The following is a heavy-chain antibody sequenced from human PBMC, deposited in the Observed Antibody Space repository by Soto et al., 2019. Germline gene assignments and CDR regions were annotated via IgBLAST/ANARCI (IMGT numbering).Heavy chain of an antibody. CDR1: GYTFSTSG. J-gene: IGHJ6*02. D-gene: IGHD6-6*01. V-gene: IGHV1-18*01. Sequence: QAQLEQSGAEVKKPGASVKVSCKSSGYTFSTSGISWVRQAPGQGLEWMGWISTYNGDANYAQRFQGRVTMTTATSTSTTFMELRRLRSDDTAVYYCAREGPRPYYYYGMDVWGQGTTVTVSS. CDR3: AREGPRPYYYYGMDV. CDR2: ISTYNGDA.